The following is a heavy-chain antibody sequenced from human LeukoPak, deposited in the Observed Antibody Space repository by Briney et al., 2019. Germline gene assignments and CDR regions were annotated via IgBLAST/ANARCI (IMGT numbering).Heavy chain of an antibody. CDR3: ARVGAGELSSNAFDY. CDR1: GGSISSYS. J-gene: IGHJ4*02. CDR2: IYYSGST. Sequence: SETLSLTCTVSGGSISSYSWSWIRQPPGKGLEWIGYIYYSGSTNYNPSLKSRVTISVDTSKNQFSLKLSSVTAADTAVYYCARVGAGELSSNAFDYWGQGTLVTVSS. D-gene: IGHD3-16*02. V-gene: IGHV4-59*01.